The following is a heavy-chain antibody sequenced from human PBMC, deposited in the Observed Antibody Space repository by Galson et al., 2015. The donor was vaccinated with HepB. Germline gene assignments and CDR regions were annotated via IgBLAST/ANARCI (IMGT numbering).Heavy chain of an antibody. D-gene: IGHD6-13*01. Sequence: SLKLSCTASGFTFSSYGMNWVRQAPGKGLEWVACISADGSNKYYADSVKGRFTISRDNSTNTLYLQMNSLRAEDTAVYYCAKERDPYSSSWYALDYWGQGTLVTVSS. CDR2: ISADGSNK. J-gene: IGHJ4*02. CDR3: AKERDPYSSSWYALDY. V-gene: IGHV3-30*02. CDR1: GFTFSSYG.